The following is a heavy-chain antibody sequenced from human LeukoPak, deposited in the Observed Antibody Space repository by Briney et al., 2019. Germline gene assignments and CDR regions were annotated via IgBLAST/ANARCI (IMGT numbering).Heavy chain of an antibody. J-gene: IGHJ4*02. V-gene: IGHV4-34*01. D-gene: IGHD6-13*01. CDR3: ARGGKQQLSAYFDY. CDR1: GGSFSGYY. Sequence: SETLSLTCAVYGGSFSGYYWSWIRLPPGKGLEWIGEINHSGSTNYNPSLKSRVTISVDTSKNQFSLKLSSVTAADTAVYYCARGGKQQLSAYFDYWDQGTLVTVSS. CDR2: INHSGST.